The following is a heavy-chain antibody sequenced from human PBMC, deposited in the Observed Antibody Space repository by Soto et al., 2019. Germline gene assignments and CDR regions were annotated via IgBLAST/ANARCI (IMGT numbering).Heavy chain of an antibody. V-gene: IGHV1-69*06. J-gene: IGHJ6*02. CDR3: ARGKYRYNWSYVGYYYYGMDV. CDR1: GGTFSSYA. CDR2: IIPIFGTA. D-gene: IGHD1-7*01. Sequence: SVKVSCKASGGTFSSYAISWVRQAPGQGLEWMGGIIPIFGTANYAQKFQGRVTITADKSTSTAYMELSSLGSEGTAVYYCARGKYRYNWSYVGYYYYGMDVWGQGTRVTVSS.